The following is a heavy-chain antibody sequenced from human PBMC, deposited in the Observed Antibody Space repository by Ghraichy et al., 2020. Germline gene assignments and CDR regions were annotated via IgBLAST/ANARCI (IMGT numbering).Heavy chain of an antibody. CDR2: ICKGDRT. V-gene: IGHV3-66*01. J-gene: IGHJ6*02. CDR3: ARDRAEVRIYGMDV. Sequence: GESLNISCAASGSIVSSNYMSWVRQAPGKGLEWVSVICKGDRTYYADSVRGRFFISRDNSKNTLSLQMDSLRAEDTAVYYCARDRAEVRIYGMDVWGQGTTVIVSS. D-gene: IGHD2-15*01. CDR1: GSIVSSNY.